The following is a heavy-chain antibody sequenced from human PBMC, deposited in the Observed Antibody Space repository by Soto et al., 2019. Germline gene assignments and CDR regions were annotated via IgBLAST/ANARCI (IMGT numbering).Heavy chain of an antibody. CDR3: ARVDSRSDY. J-gene: IGHJ4*02. Sequence: SETLSLTCTVSGGSVSSGSYYWSWIRQPPGKGLEWIGYIYYSGSTNYNPSLKSRVIISVDTSKNQFSLKLSSVTAADTAVYYCARVDSRSDYWGQGTLVTVSS. D-gene: IGHD6-13*01. CDR2: IYYSGST. V-gene: IGHV4-61*01. CDR1: GGSVSSGSYY.